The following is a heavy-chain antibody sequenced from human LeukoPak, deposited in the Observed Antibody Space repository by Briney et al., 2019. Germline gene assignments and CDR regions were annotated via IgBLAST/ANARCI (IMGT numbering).Heavy chain of an antibody. CDR3: ARKYYGRLDP. J-gene: IGHJ5*02. CDR1: GDSISGYY. D-gene: IGHD3-3*01. Sequence: SETLSLTCTVSGDSISGYYWSWVRQPPGKGLEWIGYIHDSGNTNYNPSLKSRVTISADASKNQFSLKLSSVTAADTAVYYCARKYYGRLDPWGQGTLVTVSS. CDR2: IHDSGNT. V-gene: IGHV4-59*01.